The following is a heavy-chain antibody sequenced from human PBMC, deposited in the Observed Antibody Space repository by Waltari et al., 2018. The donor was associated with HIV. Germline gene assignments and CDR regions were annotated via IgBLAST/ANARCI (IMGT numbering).Heavy chain of an antibody. CDR1: GGSFSDYY. V-gene: IGHV4-34*02. CDR2: INHTGST. Sequence: QVQLQQWGAGLLKPSETLSLTCAVYGGSFSDYYWTWIRQPPGKGLEWIGEINHTGSTNYYPSLESRVSISVDTSKNQFSLKLNSVTAADTAMYYCARGPTVGSRSGWYRYFDYWGQGNLVTVYS. CDR3: ARGPTVGSRSGWYRYFDY. D-gene: IGHD6-19*01. J-gene: IGHJ4*02.